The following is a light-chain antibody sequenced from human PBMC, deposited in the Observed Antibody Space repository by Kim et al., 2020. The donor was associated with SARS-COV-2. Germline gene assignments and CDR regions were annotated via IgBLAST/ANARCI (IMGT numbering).Light chain of an antibody. CDR1: ALPKQY. J-gene: IGLJ3*02. CDR3: QSADSSVDWV. CDR2: KDS. V-gene: IGLV3-25*03. Sequence: SYELTQPPSVSVSPGQTARITCSGDALPKQYAYWYQQKPGQAPVLVIYKDSERPSGIPERFSGSSSGTTVTLTISGVQAEDEADYYCQSADSSVDWVFGGGTQLTVL.